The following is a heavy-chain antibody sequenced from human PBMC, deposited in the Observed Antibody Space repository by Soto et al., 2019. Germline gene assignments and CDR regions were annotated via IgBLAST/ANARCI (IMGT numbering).Heavy chain of an antibody. V-gene: IGHV4-31*03. CDR3: ARIWFGEYAEYFQH. Sequence: QVQLQESGPGLVKPSQTLSLTCTVSGGSISSGGYYWSWISQHPGKGMEWIGYIYYSGSTYYNPSLKRRVTISVDTSKNQFSLKLSSVTAAVTAVYYCARIWFGEYAEYFQHWGQGTLVTVSS. D-gene: IGHD3-10*01. CDR1: GGSISSGGYY. J-gene: IGHJ1*01. CDR2: IYYSGST.